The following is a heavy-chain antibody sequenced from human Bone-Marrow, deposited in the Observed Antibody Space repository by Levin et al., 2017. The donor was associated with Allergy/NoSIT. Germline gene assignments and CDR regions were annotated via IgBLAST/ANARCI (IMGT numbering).Heavy chain of an antibody. D-gene: IGHD6-6*01. CDR2: INHSGST. CDR3: ARGPKEKLAYFDY. Sequence: SQTLSLTCAVYGGSFRGSYWSWIRQPPGKGLEWIGEINHSGSTNYNPSLKSRVTISVDTSKNQFSLKLSSVTAADTAVYYCARGPKEKLAYFDYWGQGTLVTVSS. J-gene: IGHJ4*02. V-gene: IGHV4-34*01. CDR1: GGSFRGSY.